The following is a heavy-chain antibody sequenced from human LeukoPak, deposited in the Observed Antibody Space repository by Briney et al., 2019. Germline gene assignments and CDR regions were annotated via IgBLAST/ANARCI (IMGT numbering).Heavy chain of an antibody. CDR2: ISAYNGNT. CDR1: GYTFTSYG. CDR3: ARVAGASDRRDAFDI. V-gene: IGHV1-18*01. J-gene: IGHJ3*02. D-gene: IGHD1-26*01. Sequence: GASVKVSCKASGYTFTSYGISWVRQAPGQGLEGMGWISAYNGNTNYAQKLQGRVTMTTDTSTSTAYMELRSLRSDDTAVYYCARVAGASDRRDAFDIWGQGTMVTVSS.